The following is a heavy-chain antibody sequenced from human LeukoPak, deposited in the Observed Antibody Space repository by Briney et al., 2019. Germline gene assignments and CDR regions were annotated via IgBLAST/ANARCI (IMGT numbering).Heavy chain of an antibody. CDR3: ARAPRIAAAVSNWFDP. J-gene: IGHJ5*02. Sequence: SQTLSLTCAISGDSVSSNSAAWNWSRQSPSRGLEWLGRTYYRSKWYNDYAVSVKSRITINPDTSKNQFSLQLNSVTPEDTAVYYCARAPRIAAAVSNWFDPWGQGTLVTVSS. V-gene: IGHV6-1*01. D-gene: IGHD6-13*01. CDR1: GDSVSSNSAA. CDR2: TYYRSKWYN.